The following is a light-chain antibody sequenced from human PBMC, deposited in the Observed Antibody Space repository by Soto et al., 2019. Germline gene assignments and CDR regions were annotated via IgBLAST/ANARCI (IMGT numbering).Light chain of an antibody. V-gene: IGLV1-47*02. J-gene: IGLJ1*01. Sequence: QSVLTQPPSASGTPGQRVTISCSGRNANIGNNFVCWYQQLPGTAPKLLMYSNDQRPSGVPDRFSGSKSGTSASLAISRLRSEDEADYYCVAWHDSLSGLVLGTGTKVTV. CDR2: SND. CDR3: VAWHDSLSGLV. CDR1: NANIGNNF.